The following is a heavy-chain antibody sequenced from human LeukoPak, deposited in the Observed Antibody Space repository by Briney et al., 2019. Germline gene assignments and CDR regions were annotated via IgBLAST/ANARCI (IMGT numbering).Heavy chain of an antibody. CDR2: INPNSGGT. Sequence: ASGKVSCKASGYTFTGYYMHWVRQASGQGLEWMGWINPNSGGTNYAQKFQGRVTMTRDTSISTAYMELSRLRSDDTAVYYCARAQQQLYYYGMDVWGQGTTVTVSS. J-gene: IGHJ6*02. CDR3: ARAQQQLYYYGMDV. CDR1: GYTFTGYY. V-gene: IGHV1-2*02. D-gene: IGHD6-13*01.